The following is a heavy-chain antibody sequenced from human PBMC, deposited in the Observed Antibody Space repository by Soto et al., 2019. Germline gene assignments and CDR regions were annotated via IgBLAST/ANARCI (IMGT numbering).Heavy chain of an antibody. CDR1: GFTFSSHW. D-gene: IGHD6-25*01. V-gene: IGHV3-7*05. Sequence: GGSLRLSCAASGFTFSSHWMTWVRQPPGGGLRWWANIKEEGSVKNYVDSVKGRFSISRDNAKNSLYLQMNSLRVEDTAVYYCARDPIAAPGNDAFDIWGQGTMVTVSS. CDR3: ARDPIAAPGNDAFDI. CDR2: IKEEGSVK. J-gene: IGHJ3*02.